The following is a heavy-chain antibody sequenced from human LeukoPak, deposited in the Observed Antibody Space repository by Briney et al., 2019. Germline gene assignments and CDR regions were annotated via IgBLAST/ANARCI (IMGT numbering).Heavy chain of an antibody. J-gene: IGHJ5*02. CDR2: IYPGDSDT. CDR1: GYSFTSCW. D-gene: IGHD6-19*01. CDR3: ARLPGGYSSLVTMTFDP. Sequence: GESLKISCKGSGYSFTSCWIVWVRQMPGKGLEWMGIIYPGDSDTRYSPSFQGQVTISVDKSISTAYLQWSSLKASDTAMHYCARLPGGYSSLVTMTFDPWGQGTLVTVSS. V-gene: IGHV5-51*01.